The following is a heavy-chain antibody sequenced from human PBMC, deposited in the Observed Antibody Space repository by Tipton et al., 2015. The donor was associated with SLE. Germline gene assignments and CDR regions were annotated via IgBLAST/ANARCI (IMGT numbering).Heavy chain of an antibody. D-gene: IGHD2-15*01. CDR3: AREHISSLRDAFEV. CDR2: IHYTGST. V-gene: IGHV4-61*10. J-gene: IGHJ3*01. CDR1: GGSINSRTYY. Sequence: LRLSCTVSGGSINSRTYYWNWIRQPAGKGLDWIGYIHYTGSTEHNPSLKSRVTISVDTSKNQFNLKLRSVTVVDTAMYYCAREHISSLRDAFEVWGQGTKVTVS.